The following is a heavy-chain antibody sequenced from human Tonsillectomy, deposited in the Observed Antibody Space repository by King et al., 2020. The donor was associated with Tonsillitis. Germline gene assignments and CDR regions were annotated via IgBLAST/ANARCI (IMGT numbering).Heavy chain of an antibody. Sequence: VQLVESGGGVVQPGRSLRLSCAASGFTFSSYVMHWVRQAPGKGLEWVAVIWYDGSSKYYADSVKGRFTISRDNSKNTLYLQMNSLRAEDTAVYYCARVAGYYDSWFDPWGQGTLVTVSS. CDR3: ARVAGYYDSWFDP. CDR1: GFTFSSYV. D-gene: IGHD3-22*01. V-gene: IGHV3-33*01. CDR2: IWYDGSSK. J-gene: IGHJ5*02.